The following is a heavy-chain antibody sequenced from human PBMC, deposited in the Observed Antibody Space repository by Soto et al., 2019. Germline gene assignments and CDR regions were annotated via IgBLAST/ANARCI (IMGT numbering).Heavy chain of an antibody. CDR1: GGTFSSYA. Sequence: SVKVSCKASGGTFSSYAISWVRQAPGQGLEWMGGIIPIFGTANYAQKLQGRVTMTTDTSTSTAYMELRSLRSDDTAVYYCARFNSSGCYDDWGQGTLVTVSS. CDR2: IIPIFGTA. V-gene: IGHV1-69*05. J-gene: IGHJ4*02. D-gene: IGHD6-19*01. CDR3: ARFNSSGCYDD.